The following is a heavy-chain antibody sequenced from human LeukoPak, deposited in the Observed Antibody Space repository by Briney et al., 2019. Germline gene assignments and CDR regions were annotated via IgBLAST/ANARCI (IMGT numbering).Heavy chain of an antibody. CDR3: AKDLRGPAAGTWYFDL. CDR1: KLTISSYS. CDR2: ITGSGDTT. D-gene: IGHD6-13*01. J-gene: IGHJ2*01. Sequence: GGSLRLYCAASKLTISSYSMGWVRQAPGKGLEWVSAITGSGDTTYSSDSVKGRFTISRDNSKNTLYLQMNSLTAEDTALYYCAKDLRGPAAGTWYFDLWGRGTLVTVSS. V-gene: IGHV3-23*01.